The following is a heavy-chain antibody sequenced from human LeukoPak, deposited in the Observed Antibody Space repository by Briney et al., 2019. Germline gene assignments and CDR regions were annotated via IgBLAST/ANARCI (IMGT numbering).Heavy chain of an antibody. CDR1: GSRFPNYW. Sequence: GESLKISCQGSGSRFPNYWIAWVRQMPGKGLEWMGSIYPGDSDTRYSPSFQGQVTISADKSVSTAYLQWGSLKASDTAMYYCARMMQTGYYYYGMDVWGQGTTVTVSS. V-gene: IGHV5-51*01. CDR3: ARMMQTGYYYYGMDV. J-gene: IGHJ6*02. CDR2: IYPGDSDT. D-gene: IGHD3-9*01.